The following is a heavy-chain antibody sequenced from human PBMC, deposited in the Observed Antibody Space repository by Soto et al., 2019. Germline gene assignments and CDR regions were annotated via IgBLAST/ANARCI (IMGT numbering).Heavy chain of an antibody. D-gene: IGHD3-10*01. CDR1: GGSISSYY. V-gene: IGHV4-59*08. CDR3: AKTPRSAFRGVIYFDY. CDR2: IYYSGST. Sequence: PSETLSLTCTVSGGSISSYYWSWIRQPPGKGLEWIGYIYYSGSTNYNPSLKSRVTISVDTSKNQFSLKLSSVTAADTAVYYCAKTPRSAFRGVIYFDYWGQGTLVTVSS. J-gene: IGHJ4*02.